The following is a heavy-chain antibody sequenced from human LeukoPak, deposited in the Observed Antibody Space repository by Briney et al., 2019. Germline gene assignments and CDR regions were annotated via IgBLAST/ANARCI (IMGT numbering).Heavy chain of an antibody. CDR2: IIPIFGTA. V-gene: IGHV1-69*13. J-gene: IGHJ4*02. D-gene: IGHD6-13*01. CDR3: ARAPRNSSTMLDF. Sequence: PGASVKVSCKASGGTFSSYAISWVRQAPGQGLEWMGGIIPIFGTANYAQKFQGRVTITADESTSTAYMDLSSLRSEDTAVYHCARAPRNSSTMLDFWGQGTLVTISS. CDR1: GGTFSSYA.